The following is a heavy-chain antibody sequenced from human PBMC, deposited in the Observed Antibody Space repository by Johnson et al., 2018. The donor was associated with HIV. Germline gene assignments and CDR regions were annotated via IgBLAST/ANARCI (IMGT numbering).Heavy chain of an antibody. V-gene: IGHV3-9*01. J-gene: IGHJ3*02. D-gene: IGHD6-19*01. CDR3: AKESKQFSAFDI. CDR2: ISWNSGSI. CDR1: GFTFDDYA. Sequence: EVQLVESGGGLVKPGGSLRLSCAASGFTFDDYAMHWVRQAPGKGLEWVSGISWNSGSIGYADSVKGRFTISRDNAKNSLYLQMNSLRAEDTALYYCAKESKQFSAFDIWGQGTMVTVSS.